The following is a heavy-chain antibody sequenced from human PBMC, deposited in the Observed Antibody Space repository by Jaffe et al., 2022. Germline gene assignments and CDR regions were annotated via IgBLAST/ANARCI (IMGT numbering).Heavy chain of an antibody. J-gene: IGHJ4*02. CDR1: GYTFTSYY. CDR2: INPSGGST. V-gene: IGHV1-46*01. CDR3: AWAWSSWCIDY. Sequence: QVQLVQSGAEVKKPGASVKVSCKASGYTFTSYYMHWVRQAPGQGLEWMGIINPSGGSTSYAQKFQGRVTMTRDTSTSTVYMELSSLRSEDTAVYYCAWAWSSWCIDYWGQGTLVTVSS. D-gene: IGHD6-13*01.